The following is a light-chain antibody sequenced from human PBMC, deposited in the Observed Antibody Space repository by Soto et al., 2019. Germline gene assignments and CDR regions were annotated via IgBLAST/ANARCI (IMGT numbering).Light chain of an antibody. CDR2: GAA. CDR1: QSVFSS. V-gene: IGKV3-15*01. CDR3: QQYHNWPA. Sequence: EIVMTQSPATLSVSPGERATLSCRASQSVFSSLAWYQQKPGQAPRLLIYGAATRATGIPARFSGSGSGTEFTLTISSLQSEDFPVYFCQQYHNWPAFGQGTKV. J-gene: IGKJ1*01.